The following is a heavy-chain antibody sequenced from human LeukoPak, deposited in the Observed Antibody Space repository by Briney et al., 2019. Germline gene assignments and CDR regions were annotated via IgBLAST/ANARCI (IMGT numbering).Heavy chain of an antibody. J-gene: IGHJ2*01. CDR1: GGTFSSYA. D-gene: IGHD2-2*01. CDR3: ARGKYQLLWSEDWYFDL. CDR2: IIPIFGTA. V-gene: IGHV1-69*13. Sequence: VASVKVSCKASGGTFSSYAISWVRQAPGQGLEWMGGIIPIFGTANYAQKFQGRVTITADESTSTAYMELSSLRSEDTAVYYCARGKYQLLWSEDWYFDLWGRGTLVTVSS.